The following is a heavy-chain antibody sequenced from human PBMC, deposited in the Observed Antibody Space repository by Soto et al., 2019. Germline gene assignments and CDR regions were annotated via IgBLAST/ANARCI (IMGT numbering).Heavy chain of an antibody. D-gene: IGHD3-9*01. J-gene: IGHJ3*02. V-gene: IGHV4-31*03. CDR2: IYYTGNT. Sequence: PSETLSLTCTVSGGSISSGGYYWSWIRQHPEKGLEWIGYIYYTGNTYYNASLKSRVTISVDTSKNQFSLKLSSVTAADTAVYYCARGGVQTYYDILTGYPPKAFDIWGQGTMVTVSS. CDR1: GGSISSGGYY. CDR3: ARGGVQTYYDILTGYPPKAFDI.